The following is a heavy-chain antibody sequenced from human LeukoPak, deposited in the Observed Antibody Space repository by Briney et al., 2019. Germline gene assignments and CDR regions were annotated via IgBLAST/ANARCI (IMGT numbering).Heavy chain of an antibody. V-gene: IGHV1-18*01. J-gene: IGHJ4*02. CDR3: ARAGFTYYHDSSGYLQDY. Sequence: ASVKVSCKASGYTFTSYGISWVRQAPGQGLEWMGWISAYNGNTNYAQKLQGRVTMTTDTSTSTAYMELRSLRSDDTAVYYCARAGFTYYHDSSGYLQDYWGQGTLVTVSS. CDR1: GYTFTSYG. D-gene: IGHD3-22*01. CDR2: ISAYNGNT.